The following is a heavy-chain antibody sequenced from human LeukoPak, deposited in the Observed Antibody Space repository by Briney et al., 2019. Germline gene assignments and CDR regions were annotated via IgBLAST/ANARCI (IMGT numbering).Heavy chain of an antibody. Sequence: GGSLRLSCAASGFTFSSSAMSWVRQVPGKGLEWVSGISASGGSTYYADSVRGRFTISRDNAKNSLYLQMNSLRAEDTAVYYCARDSLPLVDIWGQGTMVTVSS. CDR2: ISASGGST. CDR3: ARDSLPLVDI. CDR1: GFTFSSSA. D-gene: IGHD6-6*01. V-gene: IGHV3-23*01. J-gene: IGHJ3*02.